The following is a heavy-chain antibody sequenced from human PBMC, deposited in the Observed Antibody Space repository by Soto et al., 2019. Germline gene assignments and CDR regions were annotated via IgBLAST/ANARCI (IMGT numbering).Heavy chain of an antibody. Sequence: EVQLVESGGGLVQPGGSLRLSCAASGFTFSSYEMNWVRQAPGKGLEWVSYISSSGSTIYYADSVKGRFTISRDNAKNSLYLQMNSLRAEDTAVYYCARGPSHANLKYYYYYYCMDVWGQGTTVTVSS. D-gene: IGHD1-1*01. CDR1: GFTFSSYE. CDR3: ARGPSHANLKYYYYYYCMDV. J-gene: IGHJ6*02. V-gene: IGHV3-48*03. CDR2: ISSSGSTI.